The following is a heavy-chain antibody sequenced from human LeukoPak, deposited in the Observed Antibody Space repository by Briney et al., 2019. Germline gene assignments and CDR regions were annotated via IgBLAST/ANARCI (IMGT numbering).Heavy chain of an antibody. V-gene: IGHV3-30*03. D-gene: IGHD3-22*01. CDR3: ARAFMIVPHFDY. J-gene: IGHJ4*02. Sequence: PGGSLRLSCAASGFTFSGYDMNWVRQAPGKGLEWVAVISYDGSNKYYADSVKGRFTISRDNSKNTLYLQMNSLRAEDTAVYYCARAFMIVPHFDYWGQGTLVTVSS. CDR2: ISYDGSNK. CDR1: GFTFSGYD.